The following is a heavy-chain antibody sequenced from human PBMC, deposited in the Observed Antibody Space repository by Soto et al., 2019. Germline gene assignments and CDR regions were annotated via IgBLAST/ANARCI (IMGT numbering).Heavy chain of an antibody. CDR1: GGSISSYY. CDR3: ARDSSGNSSSWYLGYYGMDV. CDR2: IYYSGST. Sequence: LSLTCTVSGGSISSYYWSWIRQPPGKGLEWIGYIYYSGSTNYNPSLKSRVTISVDTSKNQFSLKLSSVTAADTAVYYCARDSSGNSSSWYLGYYGMDVWGQGTTVT. D-gene: IGHD6-13*01. V-gene: IGHV4-59*01. J-gene: IGHJ6*02.